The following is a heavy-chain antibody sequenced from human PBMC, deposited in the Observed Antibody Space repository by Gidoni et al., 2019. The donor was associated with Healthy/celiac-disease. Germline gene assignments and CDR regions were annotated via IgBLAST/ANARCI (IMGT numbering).Heavy chain of an antibody. CDR1: GFTFSSYG. J-gene: IGHJ5*02. Sequence: QVQLVESGGGVVQPGRSLRLSCAASGFTFSSYGMHWVRQAPGKGLEWVAVIWYDGSNKYYADSVKGRFTISRDNSKNTLYLQMNSLRAEDTAVYYCARAGTTVVTTYYNWFDPWGQGTLVTVSS. V-gene: IGHV3-33*01. D-gene: IGHD4-17*01. CDR2: IWYDGSNK. CDR3: ARAGTTVVTTYYNWFDP.